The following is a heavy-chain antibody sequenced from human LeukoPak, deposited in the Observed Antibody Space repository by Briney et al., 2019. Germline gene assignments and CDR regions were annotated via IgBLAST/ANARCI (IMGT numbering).Heavy chain of an antibody. V-gene: IGHV4-59*01. J-gene: IGHJ4*02. D-gene: IGHD3-22*01. CDR2: VYYRGST. CDR1: GGSISDYY. Sequence: SETLSLTCTVSGGSISDYYWSGIRQPPGKGLEWIGYVYYRGSTIYNPSLKSRVTISLDTSKNQFSLRLNSVTNADTAVYYCMTHYDSSGSCRGYWGQGTLVTVSS. CDR3: MTHYDSSGSCRGY.